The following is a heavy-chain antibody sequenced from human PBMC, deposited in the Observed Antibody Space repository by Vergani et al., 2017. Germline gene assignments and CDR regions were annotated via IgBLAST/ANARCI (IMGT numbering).Heavy chain of an antibody. V-gene: IGHV5-51*01. CDR3: ARHLAGLAPGTYYSSSWYDAFDI. CDR1: GYSFTSYW. CDR2: IYPGDSDT. J-gene: IGHJ3*02. D-gene: IGHD6-13*01. Sequence: EVQLVQSGAEVKKPGESLKISCKGSGYSFTSYWIGWVRQMPGKGLEWVGIIYPGDSDTSYSPSFQGQVTISADKSISTAYLQWSSLKASDTAMYYCARHLAGLAPGTYYSSSWYDAFDIWGQGTMVTVSS.